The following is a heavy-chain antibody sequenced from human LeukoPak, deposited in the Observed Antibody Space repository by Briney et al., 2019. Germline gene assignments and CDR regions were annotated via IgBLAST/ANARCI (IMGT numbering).Heavy chain of an antibody. Sequence: VASVKVSCKASGYTFTNNGISWVRQAPGQGLEWMGWISTYNGNTNYAQTFQGRVTMTTDTPTSTAYMELRSLTSDDTAVYYCARVSSGYDDYWGQGTLVIVSS. CDR1: GYTFTNNG. CDR2: ISTYNGNT. D-gene: IGHD3-22*01. CDR3: ARVSSGYDDY. V-gene: IGHV1-18*01. J-gene: IGHJ4*02.